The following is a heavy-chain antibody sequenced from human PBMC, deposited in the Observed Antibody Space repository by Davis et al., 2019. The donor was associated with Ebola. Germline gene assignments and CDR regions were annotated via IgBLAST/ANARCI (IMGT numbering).Heavy chain of an antibody. CDR1: GFTFSSYA. D-gene: IGHD3-22*01. Sequence: KISCAASGFTFSSYAISWVRQALGQGLEWMGGIIPIFGTANYAQKFQGRVTITADKSTSTAYMELSSLRSEDTAVYYCAREDYYDSSGYYIGGGFDYWGQGTLVTVSS. V-gene: IGHV1-69*06. CDR2: IIPIFGTA. CDR3: AREDYYDSSGYYIGGGFDY. J-gene: IGHJ4*02.